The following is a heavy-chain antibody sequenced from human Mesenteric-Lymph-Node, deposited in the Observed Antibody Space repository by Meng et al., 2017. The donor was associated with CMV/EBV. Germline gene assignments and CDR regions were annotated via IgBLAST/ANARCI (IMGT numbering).Heavy chain of an antibody. CDR1: GCTISSHS. V-gene: IGHV3-48*04. CDR2: ISRMSSTV. J-gene: IGHJ4*02. D-gene: IGHD2-2*01. CDR3: ARDLRRSSSCYDTNYRYTFDY. Sequence: GGSLRLSCEVSGCTISSHSMSWVRQAPGKGLQWVSYISRMSSTVYYADSVKGRFTISRDNAKNSLFLQMNSLRAEDTAVYYWARDLRRSSSCYDTNYRYTFDYWGQGTLVTVSS.